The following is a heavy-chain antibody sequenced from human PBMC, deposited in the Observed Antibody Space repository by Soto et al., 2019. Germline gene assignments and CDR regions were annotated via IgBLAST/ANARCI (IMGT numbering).Heavy chain of an antibody. D-gene: IGHD6-19*01. CDR2: ISSSSSYI. CDR1: GFTFSSYS. CDR3: ARDPVSSIAVAEIFDY. Sequence: EVQLVESGGGLVKPGGSLRLSCAASGFTFSSYSMNWVRQAPGKGLEWVSSISSSSSYIYYADSVKGRFTISRDNAKNSLYLQMNSLRAEDTAVYYCARDPVSSIAVAEIFDYWGQGTLVTVSS. J-gene: IGHJ4*02. V-gene: IGHV3-21*01.